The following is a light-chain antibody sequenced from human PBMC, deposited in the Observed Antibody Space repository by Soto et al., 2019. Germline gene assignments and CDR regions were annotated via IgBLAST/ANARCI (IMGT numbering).Light chain of an antibody. V-gene: IGLV1-40*01. CDR2: GNS. CDR1: SSNIGAGYD. J-gene: IGLJ3*02. Sequence: VVTQPPSVSGAPGQRVTISCTGSSSNIGAGYDVHWYQQLPGTAPKLLIYGNSNRPSGVPDRFSGSKSGTSASLAITGLQAEDEADYYCQSYDSSLSGSWVFGGGTKLTVL. CDR3: QSYDSSLSGSWV.